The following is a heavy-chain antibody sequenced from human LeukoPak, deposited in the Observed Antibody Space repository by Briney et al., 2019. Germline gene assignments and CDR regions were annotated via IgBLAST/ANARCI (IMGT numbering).Heavy chain of an antibody. Sequence: PGGSLRLSCAASGFTFSSYGMHWVRQAPGKGLEWVAFIRYDGSNKYYADSVKGRFTISRDNSKNTLYLQMNSLRAEDTAVYYCAKDYYDFWSRRYYFDYWGQGTLVTVSS. CDR2: IRYDGSNK. D-gene: IGHD3-3*01. CDR1: GFTFSSYG. CDR3: AKDYYDFWSRRYYFDY. V-gene: IGHV3-30*02. J-gene: IGHJ4*02.